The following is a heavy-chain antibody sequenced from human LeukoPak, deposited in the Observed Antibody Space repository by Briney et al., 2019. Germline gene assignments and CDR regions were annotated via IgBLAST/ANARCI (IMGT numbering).Heavy chain of an antibody. CDR3: ARAHRFGDAGYRALGDY. Sequence: ASVKVSCKASGYTFTSYYMHWVRQAPGQGLEWMGIINPSGGSTSYAQKFQGRVTMTRDTSTSTVYMELSSLRSEDTAVYYCARAHRFGDAGYRALGDYWGQGTLVTVSS. D-gene: IGHD3-10*01. CDR2: INPSGGST. J-gene: IGHJ4*02. CDR1: GYTFTSYY. V-gene: IGHV1-46*01.